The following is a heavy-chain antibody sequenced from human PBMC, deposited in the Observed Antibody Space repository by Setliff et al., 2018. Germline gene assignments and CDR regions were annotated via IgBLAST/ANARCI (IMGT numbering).Heavy chain of an antibody. CDR2: VYNGNDET. Sequence: QTGGSLRLSCAASGFSFGTYAMNWVRQAPGEGLEWVSSVYNGNDETKYADSVKGRFTISRDRSKNTVYLQMNRLRAEDTAVYYCAKRGHYSSSDGLSFDFWGQGTQVTVSS. J-gene: IGHJ4*02. V-gene: IGHV3-23*01. CDR3: AKRGHYSSSDGLSFDF. CDR1: GFSFGTYA. D-gene: IGHD6-6*01.